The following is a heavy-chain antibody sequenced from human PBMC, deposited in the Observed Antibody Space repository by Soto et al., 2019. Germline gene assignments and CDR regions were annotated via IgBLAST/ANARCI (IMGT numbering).Heavy chain of an antibody. CDR3: AKAEWGLAYDFYYYGMDV. J-gene: IGHJ6*02. CDR1: EFTFSNYG. D-gene: IGHD1-26*01. V-gene: IGHV3-30*18. CDR2: VSYDGSNK. Sequence: QVQLVESGGGVVQPGGSLRLSCAAAEFTFSNYGMHWVRQAPGKGLEWVAVVSYDGSNKYYGDSVKGRFTISRDNSKNTLYLQMNRLRAEDTAVYYCAKAEWGLAYDFYYYGMDVWGQGTTVTVSS.